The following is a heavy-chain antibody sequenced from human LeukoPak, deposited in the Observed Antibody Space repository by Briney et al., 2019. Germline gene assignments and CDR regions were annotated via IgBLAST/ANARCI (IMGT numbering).Heavy chain of an antibody. V-gene: IGHV3-21*01. D-gene: IGHD3-22*01. J-gene: IGHJ4*02. Sequence: GGSLRLSCAASGFSFSSCSMNWVRQALGKGLEWVSSVSSSSSYISYADSVKGRFTISRDNAKKSLYPQMNSLRAEDTAVYYCARDIPRGSGYYFDYWGQGTLVTVSS. CDR2: VSSSSSYI. CDR3: ARDIPRGSGYYFDY. CDR1: GFSFSSCS.